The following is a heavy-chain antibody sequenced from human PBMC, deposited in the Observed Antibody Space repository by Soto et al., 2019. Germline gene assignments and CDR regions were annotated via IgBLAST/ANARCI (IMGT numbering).Heavy chain of an antibody. Sequence: TLSLTWPVSGGSISSGGYYWSWISQQQGKGLEWIGYIYYSVTTYYNPSLKSRVTISVDTSKNQFSLKLSSVSAADTALYYCARCSLVVVPAPGFDPWGRGTLVTVSS. CDR3: ARCSLVVVPAPGFDP. D-gene: IGHD2-2*01. J-gene: IGHJ5*02. CDR2: IYYSVTT. V-gene: IGHV4-31*02. CDR1: GGSISSGGYY.